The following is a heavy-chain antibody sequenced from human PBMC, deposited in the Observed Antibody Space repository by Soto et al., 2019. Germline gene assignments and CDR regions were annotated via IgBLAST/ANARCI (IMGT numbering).Heavy chain of an antibody. V-gene: IGHV3-7*03. Sequence: GGSLRLSCAASGFTFSGYWMSWVRQAPGKGLEWVANIKQDGSEKYYVDSVKGRFTISRDNAKNSLYLQMNSLRAEDTAVYYCARHSSSWYRGSWFDPWGQGTLVTVSS. D-gene: IGHD6-13*01. CDR3: ARHSSSWYRGSWFDP. CDR2: IKQDGSEK. J-gene: IGHJ5*02. CDR1: GFTFSGYW.